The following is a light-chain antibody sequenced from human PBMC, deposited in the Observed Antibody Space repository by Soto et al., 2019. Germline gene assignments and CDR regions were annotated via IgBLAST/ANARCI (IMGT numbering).Light chain of an antibody. Sequence: DIVMTQSPDSLAVSLGERATINCKSSQSVLYSSNSKNFLAWYQQKPGQPPKLLIYWASTRESGVPDRFSGRGSGTDFTLTICSLQAEDVAVYYCQQYYGTPWTFGQGTKVEIK. CDR1: QSVLYSSNSKNF. J-gene: IGKJ1*01. CDR2: WAS. V-gene: IGKV4-1*01. CDR3: QQYYGTPWT.